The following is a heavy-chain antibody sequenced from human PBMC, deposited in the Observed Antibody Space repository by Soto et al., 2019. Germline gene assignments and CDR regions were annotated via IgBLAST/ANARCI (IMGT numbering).Heavy chain of an antibody. CDR2: ISAYNGNT. CDR3: ARVEMDYDFWSGGFDP. V-gene: IGHV1-18*04. D-gene: IGHD3-3*01. CDR1: GYNFTSCG. J-gene: IGHJ5*02. Sequence: ASVKVSCKASGYNFTSCGISWVRQAPGQGLEWMGWISAYNGNTNYAQKLQGRVTMTTDTSTSTAYMELRSLRSDDTAVYYCARVEMDYDFWSGGFDPWGQGTLVTVSS.